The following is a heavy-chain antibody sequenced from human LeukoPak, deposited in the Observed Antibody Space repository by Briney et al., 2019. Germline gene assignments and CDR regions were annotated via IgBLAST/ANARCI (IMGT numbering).Heavy chain of an antibody. CDR3: AKDTHDGTPYYYFDY. CDR1: GFTFSSYS. Sequence: GGSLRLSCAASGFTFSSYSMNWVRQAPGKGLEWVSGISGSGDSTYYADSVKGRFTISRDNSKNTLYLQMNSLRPEDTAIYYCAKDTHDGTPYYYFDYWGQGTLVTVSS. CDR2: ISGSGDST. J-gene: IGHJ4*02. D-gene: IGHD3-16*01. V-gene: IGHV3-23*01.